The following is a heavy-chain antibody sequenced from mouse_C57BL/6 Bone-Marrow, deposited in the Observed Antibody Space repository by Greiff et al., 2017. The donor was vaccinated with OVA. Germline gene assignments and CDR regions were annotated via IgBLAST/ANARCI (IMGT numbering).Heavy chain of an antibody. CDR2: IDPSDSYT. CDR3: ARTHYYGSSYWYFDV. Sequence: QVQLQHPGAELVRPGTSVKLSCKASGYTFTSYWMHWVKQRPGQGLEWIGVIDPSDSYTNYNQKFKGKATLTVDTSSSTAYMQLSSLTSEDSAVYYCARTHYYGSSYWYFDVWGTGTTVTVSS. V-gene: IGHV1-59*01. D-gene: IGHD1-1*01. CDR1: GYTFTSYW. J-gene: IGHJ1*03.